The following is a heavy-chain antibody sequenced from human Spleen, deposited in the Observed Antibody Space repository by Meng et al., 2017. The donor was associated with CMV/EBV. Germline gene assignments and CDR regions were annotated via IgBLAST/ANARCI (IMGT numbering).Heavy chain of an antibody. CDR2: IIPILGIA. Sequence: SSVKVSCKASGGTFSSYTISWVRQAPGQGLEWMGRIIPILGIANYAQKFQGRVTITADKSTSTAYMDLSSLRSEDTAVYYCARDCSSTSCYPYWGQGTLVTVSS. CDR3: ARDCSSTSCYPY. D-gene: IGHD2-2*01. J-gene: IGHJ4*02. V-gene: IGHV1-69*04. CDR1: GGTFSSYT.